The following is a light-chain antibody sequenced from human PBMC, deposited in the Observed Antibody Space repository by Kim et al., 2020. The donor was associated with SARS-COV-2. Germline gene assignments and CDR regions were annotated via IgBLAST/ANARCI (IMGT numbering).Light chain of an antibody. CDR3: CSYAGSSTFV. J-gene: IGLJ3*02. CDR1: SSDVGNYNP. V-gene: IGLV2-23*02. CDR2: EVT. Sequence: GQSIIISCTGTSSDVGNYNPVSRYQQHPGKAPKLIIYEVTKRPSGVSNRFSGSKSGNTASLTFSGLQAEDEADYYCCSYAGSSTFVFGGGTQLTVL.